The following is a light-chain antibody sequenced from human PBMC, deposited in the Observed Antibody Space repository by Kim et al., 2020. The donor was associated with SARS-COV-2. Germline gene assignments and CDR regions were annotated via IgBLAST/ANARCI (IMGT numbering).Light chain of an antibody. J-gene: IGLJ1*01. V-gene: IGLV3-21*01. Sequence: KARVTGKGDNIGDKSVNWNHTKPGQAPVLVIRYDSDRPSGIPERFSGSNSENTATLIISRVEAGDEADYYCQVWESATDHYVFGTGTKVTVL. CDR2: YDS. CDR1: NIGDKS. CDR3: QVWESATDHYV.